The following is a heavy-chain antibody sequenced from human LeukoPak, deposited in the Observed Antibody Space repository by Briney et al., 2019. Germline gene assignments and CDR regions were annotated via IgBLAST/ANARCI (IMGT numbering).Heavy chain of an antibody. CDR3: ARDHSSGWYGY. CDR1: GGTLSSYG. CDR2: IIPILGIA. J-gene: IGHJ4*02. Sequence: SVKVSCKASGGTLSSYGISWVRQAPGQGLEWMGRIIPILGIANYAQKFQGRVTITADKSTSTAYMELSSLRSEDTAVYYCARDHSSGWYGYWGQGTLVTVSS. D-gene: IGHD6-19*01. V-gene: IGHV1-69*04.